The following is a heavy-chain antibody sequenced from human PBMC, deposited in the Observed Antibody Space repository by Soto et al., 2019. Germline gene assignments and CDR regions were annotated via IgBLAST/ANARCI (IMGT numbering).Heavy chain of an antibody. CDR1: GFTFSSFA. V-gene: IGHV3-23*01. J-gene: IGHJ3*02. CDR2: ISGSGGST. CDR3: ASHRAFDI. Sequence: GGFLILSCAASGFTFSSFAMRWVRQAPGKGLEWVSAISGSGGSTYYADSVKGRFTISRDNSKNTLYLQMNSLRAEDTAVYYCASHRAFDIWGEATMVTVSS.